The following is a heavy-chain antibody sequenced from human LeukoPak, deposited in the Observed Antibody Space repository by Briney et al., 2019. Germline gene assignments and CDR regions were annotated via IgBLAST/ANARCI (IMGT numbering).Heavy chain of an antibody. CDR1: GYTFTSYG. Sequence: ASVKVSCKASGYTFTSYGISWVRQAPGQGLEWLGWISAYNGNTNYAQKLQGRVTMTTDPSTSTTYMELRSLRSDDTAVYYCAREGQLVRYFQHWGQGTLVTVSS. CDR3: AREGQLVRYFQH. CDR2: ISAYNGNT. D-gene: IGHD6-6*01. J-gene: IGHJ1*01. V-gene: IGHV1-18*01.